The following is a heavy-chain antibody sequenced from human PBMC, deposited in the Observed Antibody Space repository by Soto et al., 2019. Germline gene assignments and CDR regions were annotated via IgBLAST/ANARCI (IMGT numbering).Heavy chain of an antibody. CDR1: GYTFTKYY. CDR2: INPSGGST. Sequence: QVQLVQSGTEVKKPGASVKISCKASGYTFTKYYMHWVRQAPGQGLGWMGIINPSGGSTNYAQKIQDRVTMNSDTSTSAFYMELSSLRSEESAIYYCARDYELRVTIFGLVMGMNNWMDTWGQGTLVTVSS. J-gene: IGHJ5*02. CDR3: ARDYELRVTIFGLVMGMNNWMDT. V-gene: IGHV1-46*03. D-gene: IGHD3-3*01.